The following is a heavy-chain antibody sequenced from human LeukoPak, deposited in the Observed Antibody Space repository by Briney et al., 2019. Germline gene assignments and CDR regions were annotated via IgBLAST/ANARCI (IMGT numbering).Heavy chain of an antibody. CDR2: IYYSGNT. D-gene: IGHD3-3*01. CDR1: GFTFSSYG. CDR3: ARESKGSSYFYYYMDV. V-gene: IGHV4-39*07. Sequence: GTLRLSCAASGFTFSSYGMSWVRQAPGKGLEWVGSIYYSGNTYYNPSLQRRVSISVDKSKNQFSLILNSVTDADTARYYCARESKGSSYFYYYMDVWGKGTTVTVSS. J-gene: IGHJ6*03.